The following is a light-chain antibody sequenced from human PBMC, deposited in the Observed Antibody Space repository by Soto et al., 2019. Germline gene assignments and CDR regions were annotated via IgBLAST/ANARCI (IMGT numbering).Light chain of an antibody. CDR2: DAS. J-gene: IGKJ3*01. CDR3: QQRTNWLFT. Sequence: LTQSPASLSLSPGEIATLSCRASQTVGISVAWYQHKPGQPPRLLIYDASKRATGIPARFGGSGSGTDFTLTISSLEPKDFAVYYCQQRTNWLFTFGPGTKVDIK. V-gene: IGKV3-11*01. CDR1: QTVGIS.